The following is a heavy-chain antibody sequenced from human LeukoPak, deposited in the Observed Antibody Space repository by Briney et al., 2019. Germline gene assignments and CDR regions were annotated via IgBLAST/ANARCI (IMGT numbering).Heavy chain of an antibody. D-gene: IGHD1-1*01. V-gene: IGHV1-18*01. Sequence: ASVKVSCKASGYTFTSYGISWVRQAPGQGLEWMGWISAYNGNTNYAQKLQGRVTMTTDTSTSTAYMELRSLRSDDTAVYYCARDSNNWNDLNYFGYWGQGTLVTVSS. CDR2: ISAYNGNT. CDR1: GYTFTSYG. J-gene: IGHJ4*02. CDR3: ARDSNNWNDLNYFGY.